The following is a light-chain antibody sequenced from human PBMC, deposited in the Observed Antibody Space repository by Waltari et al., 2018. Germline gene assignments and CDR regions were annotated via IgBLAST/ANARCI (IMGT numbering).Light chain of an antibody. CDR1: QSVSRA. CDR3: QHYVRLPAT. V-gene: IGKV3-20*01. J-gene: IGKJ1*01. Sequence: ENVLTQSPGSLSSSPGERVTLSCRASQSVSRALAWYQQKPGQAPRLLIFGASNRATGIPYRFSGSGSETDFSLTISRLEPEDFAVYYCQHYVRLPATFGRGTKVEIK. CDR2: GAS.